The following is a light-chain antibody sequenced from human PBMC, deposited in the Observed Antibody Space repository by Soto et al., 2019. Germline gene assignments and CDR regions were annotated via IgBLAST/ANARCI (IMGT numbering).Light chain of an antibody. J-gene: IGKJ1*01. CDR1: QSISSY. V-gene: IGKV1-39*01. CDR3: QQSYSTPRT. Sequence: DIQMTQSPSSLSASVGDRVTITCRASQSISSYLNWYQQKPGKVPKLLIDAASSLQSGVPSRFSGSGSGTDFTLTISSLQPEDFATYYCQQSYSTPRTFGQGTKVEIK. CDR2: AAS.